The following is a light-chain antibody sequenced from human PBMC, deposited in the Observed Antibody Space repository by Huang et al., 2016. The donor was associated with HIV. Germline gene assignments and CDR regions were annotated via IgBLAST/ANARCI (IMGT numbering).Light chain of an antibody. CDR1: QSVSNN. CDR2: GAS. CDR3: QQYNNWPPYT. V-gene: IGKV3-15*01. Sequence: EIVMTQSPATLSVSPGESVTLSCRASQSVSNNIAWYRQKPGQAPRLLIYGASTRATGIPTRFSGSVSGTEFTLTISSLQSEDFAVYYCQQYNNWPPYTFGQGTKLEIK. J-gene: IGKJ2*01.